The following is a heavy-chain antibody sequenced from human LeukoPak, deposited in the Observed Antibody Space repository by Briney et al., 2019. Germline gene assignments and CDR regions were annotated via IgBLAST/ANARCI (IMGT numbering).Heavy chain of an antibody. CDR3: ARVADYYDSSGYLHAEYFQH. V-gene: IGHV4-59*01. CDR2: IYYSGST. J-gene: IGHJ1*01. D-gene: IGHD3-22*01. CDR1: GGSISSYY. Sequence: SETLSLTCTVSGGSISSYYWSWIRQPPGKGLEWIGYIYYSGSTNYNPSLKSRVTISVDTSKNQFSLKLSSVTAADTAVYYCARVADYYDSSGYLHAEYFQHWGPGTLVTVSS.